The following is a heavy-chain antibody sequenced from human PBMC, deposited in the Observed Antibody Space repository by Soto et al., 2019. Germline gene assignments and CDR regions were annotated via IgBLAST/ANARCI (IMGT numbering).Heavy chain of an antibody. CDR2: IYYSGST. V-gene: IGHV4-39*01. J-gene: IGHJ4*02. CDR1: GGSISSSSYY. CDR3: ARPKDYGDYFDY. Sequence: PSETLSLTCTVSGGSISSSSYYWGWIRQPPGKGLEWIGSIYYSGSTYYNPSLKSRVTISVDTSKNQFSLKLSSVTAADTAVYYCARPKDYGDYFDYWVQGTLVTVSS. D-gene: IGHD4-17*01.